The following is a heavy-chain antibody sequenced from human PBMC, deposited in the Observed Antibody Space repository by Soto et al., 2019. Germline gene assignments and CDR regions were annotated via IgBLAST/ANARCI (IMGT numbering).Heavy chain of an antibody. D-gene: IGHD3-22*01. Sequence: GGSLRLSCAASGFTFSDYYMSWIRQAPGKGLEWVSYISSSGSTIYYADSVKGRFTISRDNAKNTLYLQMNSLRAEDTAMYYCAMSADPTLNYYDSSGTIGRSLRADYWGQGTLVTVSS. CDR2: ISSSGSTI. J-gene: IGHJ4*02. CDR1: GFTFSDYY. CDR3: AMSADPTLNYYDSSGTIGRSLRADY. V-gene: IGHV3-11*04.